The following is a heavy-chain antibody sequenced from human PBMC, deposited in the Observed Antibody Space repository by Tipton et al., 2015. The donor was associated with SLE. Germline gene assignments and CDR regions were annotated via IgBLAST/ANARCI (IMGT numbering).Heavy chain of an antibody. V-gene: IGHV4-59*12. CDR2: FYDSGDSGSS. Sequence: TLSLTCTVSGGSIRTYYWSWMRQPPGKGLEWIGYFYDSGDSGSSNFNPSLKSRATISAGKSKNQFSLKLNSVTAADTAVYYCARLEVEGGNYDPWTEGDYWGQGTLVTVSS. CDR3: ARLEVEGGNYDPWTEGDY. CDR1: GGSIRTYY. D-gene: IGHD3-9*01. J-gene: IGHJ4*02.